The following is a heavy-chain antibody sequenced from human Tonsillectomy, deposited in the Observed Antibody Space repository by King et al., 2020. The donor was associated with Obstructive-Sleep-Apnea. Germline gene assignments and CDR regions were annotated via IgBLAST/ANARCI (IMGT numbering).Heavy chain of an antibody. CDR1: GFTFSTYC. CDR3: ARATAVGYDSSGYYYAFDI. J-gene: IGHJ3*02. V-gene: IGHV3-74*01. Sequence: VQLVESGGGLVQPGGSLRLSCAASGFTFSTYCMDWVRQAPGKGLVWVSHINDDGSGTEYADSVKGRFTISRDNAKNTLYLQMNSLRAEDTAVYYCARATAVGYDSSGYYYAFDIWGQGTMVTVSS. CDR2: INDDGSGT. D-gene: IGHD3-22*01.